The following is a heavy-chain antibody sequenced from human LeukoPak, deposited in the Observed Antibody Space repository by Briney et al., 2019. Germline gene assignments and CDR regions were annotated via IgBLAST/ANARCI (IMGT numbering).Heavy chain of an antibody. CDR2: INHSGST. Sequence: SETLSLTCAVYGGSFSGYYWSWIRQPPGKGLEWIGEINHSGSTNYNPSLKSRVTISVDTSKNQFSLKLSSVTAADTAVYYRARGPHRGIGRFDYWGQGTLVTVSS. D-gene: IGHD6-25*01. J-gene: IGHJ4*02. CDR3: ARGPHRGIGRFDY. CDR1: GGSFSGYY. V-gene: IGHV4-34*01.